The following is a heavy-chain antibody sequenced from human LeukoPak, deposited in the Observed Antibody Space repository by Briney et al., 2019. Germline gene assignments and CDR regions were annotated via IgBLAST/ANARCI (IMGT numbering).Heavy chain of an antibody. CDR3: VLLSLTPG. CDR2: ISGSGGST. CDR1: GFTFSSYA. J-gene: IGHJ4*02. Sequence: GGSLRLSCAASGFTFSSYAMSWVRQAPGKGLEWVSAISGSGGSTYYADSVKGRFTISRDNAKNTLYLQMDSLRPEDTAVYYCVLLSLTPGWGQGTLVTVSS. D-gene: IGHD2-8*01. V-gene: IGHV3-23*01.